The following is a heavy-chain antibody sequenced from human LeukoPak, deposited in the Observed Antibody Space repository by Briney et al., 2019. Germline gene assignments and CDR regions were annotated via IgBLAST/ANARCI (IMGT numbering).Heavy chain of an antibody. CDR2: INHSGST. D-gene: IGHD3-10*01. V-gene: IGHV4-34*01. Sequence: PSETLSLTCAVYGGSFSGYYWSWIRQPPGKGLEWIGEINHSGSTNYNPSLKSRVTISVDMSKNQFSLKLSSVTAADTAVYYCARGLYTMVRGVIGWFDPWAREPWSPSPQ. CDR1: GGSFSGYY. J-gene: IGHJ5*02. CDR3: ARGLYTMVRGVIGWFDP.